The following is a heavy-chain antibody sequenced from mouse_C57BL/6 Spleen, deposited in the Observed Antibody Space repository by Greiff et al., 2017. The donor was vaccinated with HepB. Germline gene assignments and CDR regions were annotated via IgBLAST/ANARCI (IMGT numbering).Heavy chain of an antibody. CDR1: GYTFTSYW. CDR2: IHPNSGST. D-gene: IGHD1-1*01. V-gene: IGHV1-64*01. J-gene: IGHJ2*01. CDR3: ARGYYGSPLDY. Sequence: QVQLQQPGAELVKPGASVKLSCKASGYTFTSYWMHWVKQRPGQGLEWIGMIHPNSGSTNYNEKFKSMATLTVDKSSSTAYMQLSSLTSEDSAVYYCARGYYGSPLDYWGQGTTLTVSS.